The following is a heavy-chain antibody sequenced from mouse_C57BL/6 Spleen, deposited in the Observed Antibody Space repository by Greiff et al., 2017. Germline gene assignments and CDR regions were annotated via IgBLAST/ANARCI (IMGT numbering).Heavy chain of an antibody. CDR2: ISYDGSN. Sequence: EVQLQESGPGLVKPSPSLSLTCSVTGYSITSGYYWNWIRQFPGNKLEWMGYISYDGSNNYNPSLKNRISITRDTSKNQFFLKLNSVTTEDTATYYCAREDDYDGLDYAMDYWGQGTSVTVSS. CDR3: AREDDYDGLDYAMDY. J-gene: IGHJ4*01. CDR1: GYSITSGYY. V-gene: IGHV3-6*01. D-gene: IGHD2-4*01.